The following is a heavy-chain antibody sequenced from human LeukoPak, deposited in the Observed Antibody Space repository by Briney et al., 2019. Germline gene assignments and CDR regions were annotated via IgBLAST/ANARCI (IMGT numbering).Heavy chain of an antibody. CDR2: IKQDGSEK. Sequence: GGSLRLSCAASEFTFNNYWMSWVRQAPGKGLEWVANIKQDGSEKYYVDSVKGRFTISRDNAKNSLYLQMNSLRAEDTAVYYCARVIMAAAYYFDYWGQGTLVTVSS. J-gene: IGHJ4*02. CDR1: EFTFNNYW. CDR3: ARVIMAAAYYFDY. V-gene: IGHV3-7*01. D-gene: IGHD6-13*01.